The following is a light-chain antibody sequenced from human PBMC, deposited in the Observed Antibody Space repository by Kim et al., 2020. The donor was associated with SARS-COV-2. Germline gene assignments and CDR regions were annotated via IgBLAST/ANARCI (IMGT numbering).Light chain of an antibody. Sequence: EIVLTQSPGTLSLSPGEGATLSCRASQTSRYLAWYQQKPGQAPRLLIYATSSRATGIPDRFSGSGSGTDFTLTISRLEPEDFAVYYCQQYGASPYIFGQGTKLEI. J-gene: IGKJ2*01. CDR1: QTSRY. V-gene: IGKV3-20*01. CDR3: QQYGASPYI. CDR2: ATS.